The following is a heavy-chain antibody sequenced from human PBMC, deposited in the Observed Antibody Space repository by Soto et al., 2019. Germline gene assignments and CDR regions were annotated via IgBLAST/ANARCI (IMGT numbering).Heavy chain of an antibody. CDR1: GDSMSSSDYY. D-gene: IGHD3-10*01. J-gene: IGHJ4*02. Sequence: PSETLSLTCAVSGDSMSSSDYYWGWIRQPPGKGLEWIGYIYYSGSTNYNPSLKSRVTISVDTSKNQFSLKLSSVTAADTAVYYRALTNGSGNSYYFDPWGQGTLVTVSS. V-gene: IGHV4-61*05. CDR2: IYYSGST. CDR3: ALTNGSGNSYYFDP.